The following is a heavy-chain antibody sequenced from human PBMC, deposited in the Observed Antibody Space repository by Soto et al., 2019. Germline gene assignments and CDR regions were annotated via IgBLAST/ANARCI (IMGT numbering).Heavy chain of an antibody. CDR1: GGTFSSYA. CDR2: IIPIFGTA. Sequence: ASVKVSCKASGGTFSSYAISWVRQAPGQGLEWMGGIIPIFGTANYAQKFQGRVTITADESTSTAYMELSSLRSEDTAVYYCARDHTNYDILTGYSPNWFDPWGQGTLVTVSS. J-gene: IGHJ5*02. CDR3: ARDHTNYDILTGYSPNWFDP. V-gene: IGHV1-69*13. D-gene: IGHD3-9*01.